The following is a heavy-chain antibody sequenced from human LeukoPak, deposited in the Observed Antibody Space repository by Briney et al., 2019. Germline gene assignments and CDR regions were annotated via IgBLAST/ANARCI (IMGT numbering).Heavy chain of an antibody. J-gene: IGHJ6*03. D-gene: IGHD4-17*01. V-gene: IGHV4-4*09. Sequence: PSETLSLTCTVSGGSISSYYWSWIRQPPGKGLEWIGYIYTSGSTNYNPSLKSRVTISVDTSKNQFSLKLSSVTAADTAVYYCARLGPTVTYYYYYYMDVWGKGTTVNVS. CDR2: IYTSGST. CDR3: ARLGPTVTYYYYYYMDV. CDR1: GGSISSYY.